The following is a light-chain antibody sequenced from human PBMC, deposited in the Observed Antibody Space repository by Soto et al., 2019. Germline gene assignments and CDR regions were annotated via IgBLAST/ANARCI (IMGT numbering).Light chain of an antibody. CDR1: HDITSY. CDR3: QLYGSSPLFT. J-gene: IGKJ3*01. V-gene: IGKV1-33*01. Sequence: DIQMTQSPSSLSASVGDRVTITCEASHDITSYLNWYQHKPGKAPKLLIYDASILEAGVPSRFSGSGSGTDFAFTISSLEPEDFVVYYCQLYGSSPLFTFGPGTEVDLK. CDR2: DAS.